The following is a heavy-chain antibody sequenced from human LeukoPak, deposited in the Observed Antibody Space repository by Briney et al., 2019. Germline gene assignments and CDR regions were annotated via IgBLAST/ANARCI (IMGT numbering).Heavy chain of an antibody. J-gene: IGHJ6*04. V-gene: IGHV5-51*01. CDR2: IYPGDSDT. D-gene: IGHD2-2*01. CDR1: GYSFTRYW. CDR3: ARRYCSSTSCRKYYYYYYGMDV. Sequence: GESLKISCKGSGYSFTRYWIGWVRQMPGKGLEWMGIIYPGDSDTRYSPSFQGQVTVSADKSISTAYLQWSSLKASDTAMYYCARRYCSSTSCRKYYYYYYGMDVWGKGTTVTVSS.